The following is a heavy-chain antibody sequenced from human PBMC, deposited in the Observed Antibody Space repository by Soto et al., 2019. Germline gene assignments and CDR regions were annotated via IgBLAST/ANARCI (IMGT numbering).Heavy chain of an antibody. V-gene: IGHV4-34*01. CDR2: INHSGST. CDR1: GGSFSGYY. CDR3: ARAALGYCSGGSCQTYYFDY. J-gene: IGHJ4*02. D-gene: IGHD2-15*01. Sequence: SETLSLTCAVYGGSFSGYYWSWIRQPPGKGLEWIGEINHSGSTNYNPSLKSRVTISVDTSKNQFSLKLSSVTAADTAVYYCARAALGYCSGGSCQTYYFDYWGQGTLVTVSS.